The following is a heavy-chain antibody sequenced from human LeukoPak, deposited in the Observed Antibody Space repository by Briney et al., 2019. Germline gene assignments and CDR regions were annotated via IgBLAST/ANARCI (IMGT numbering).Heavy chain of an antibody. J-gene: IGHJ4*02. CDR3: TTGPSPVGAPDY. D-gene: IGHD1-26*01. V-gene: IGHV3-15*01. Sequence: GGSLRLSCAASGFTFSNAWMSWVRQAPGKGLEWVGRLKSKTDGGTTDYAAPLKGRFTISRDDSKNTLYLQMNSLKTEDTAMYYCTTGPSPVGAPDYWGQGTLVTVSS. CDR1: GFTFSNAW. CDR2: LKSKTDGGTT.